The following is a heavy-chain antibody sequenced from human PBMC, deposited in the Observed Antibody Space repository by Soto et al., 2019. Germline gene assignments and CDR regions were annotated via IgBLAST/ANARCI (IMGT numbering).Heavy chain of an antibody. V-gene: IGHV3-53*02. CDR3: ALGYGSSYGFGY. CDR2: IYSGGTA. J-gene: IGHJ4*02. Sequence: EVHLVETGGGLIQPGGSLRLSCAASGFSVSTNFMTWVRQAPGKGLEWVSCIYSGGTAYYANSVKGRFTVFRDTSKDTLFLQMNSLRAEDTAIYYCALGYGSSYGFGYWGQGTLVTVAS. CDR1: GFSVSTNF. D-gene: IGHD3-10*01.